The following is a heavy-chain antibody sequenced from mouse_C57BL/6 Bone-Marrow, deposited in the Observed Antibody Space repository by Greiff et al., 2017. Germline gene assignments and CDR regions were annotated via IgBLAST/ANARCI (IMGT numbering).Heavy chain of an antibody. J-gene: IGHJ1*03. D-gene: IGHD1-1*01. CDR3: ARRVDYYGSSSSWYIDV. CDR1: GYAFTNYL. CDR2: INPGSGGT. V-gene: IGHV1-54*01. Sequence: VQLQQSGAELVRPGTSVKVSCKASGYAFTNYLIEWVKQRPGQGLEWIGVINPGSGGTIYNEKFKGKATLTADKSSSTAYMQLSSLTSEDSAVYFCARRVDYYGSSSSWYIDVWGTGTTVTVSS.